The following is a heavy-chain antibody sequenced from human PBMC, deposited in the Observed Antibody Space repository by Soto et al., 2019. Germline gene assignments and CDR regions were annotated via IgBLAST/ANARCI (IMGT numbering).Heavy chain of an antibody. D-gene: IGHD5-18*01. CDR1: GYTFTYYY. Sequence: ASVKVSCKTSGYTFTYYYTHWVRQAPGQGLEWMGWMNPKSGGAYFAQKFQGRVTLTRDTSIGTAYIEVNSLTSDDTAVYFCTRENIENSDGLYDAFDIWGQGTTVTVSS. CDR2: MNPKSGGA. CDR3: TRENIENSDGLYDAFDI. V-gene: IGHV1-2*02. J-gene: IGHJ3*02.